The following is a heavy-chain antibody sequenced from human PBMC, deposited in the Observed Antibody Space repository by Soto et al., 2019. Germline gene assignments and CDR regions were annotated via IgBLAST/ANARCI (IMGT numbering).Heavy chain of an antibody. D-gene: IGHD6-25*01. V-gene: IGHV1-8*01. J-gene: IGHJ4*02. CDR3: ARRKERSGPNYFDF. CDR1: GYKFTTYD. Sequence: VASMKVSCKASGYKFTTYDINWVRQATGQGLEWMGWMNPYTGNTGYAQKFRGRVTMTRNTSITTAYMELSGLSSEDTAVYYCARRKERSGPNYFDFWGQGTLVTVSS. CDR2: MNPYTGNT.